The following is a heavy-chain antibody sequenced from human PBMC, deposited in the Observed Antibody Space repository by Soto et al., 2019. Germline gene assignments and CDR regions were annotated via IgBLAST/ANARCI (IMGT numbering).Heavy chain of an antibody. J-gene: IGHJ6*03. CDR3: ARSASGLTYYYMDV. CDR1: GGSISTYY. D-gene: IGHD6-25*01. CDR2: IYSSGGT. Sequence: SETLSLPCSVSGGSISTYYWSWIRQPPGKGLEWIGYIYSSGGTNYNPSLKSRVTISLYTSKNQFSLRLTSVTAADTAVYYCARSASGLTYYYMDVWGKGTTVTVSS. V-gene: IGHV4-59*01.